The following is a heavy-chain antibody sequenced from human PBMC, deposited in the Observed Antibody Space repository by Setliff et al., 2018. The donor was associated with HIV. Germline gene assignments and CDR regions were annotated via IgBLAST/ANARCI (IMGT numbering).Heavy chain of an antibody. V-gene: IGHV4-34*01. Sequence: WVRQSPGKGLEWIGEINYSGDTTYNPSLKSRVTMLIDASRNQFSLKLSSVTAADTAVYFCARKVGGDFDYWGQGTLVTVSS. D-gene: IGHD2-2*01. CDR2: INYSGDT. J-gene: IGHJ4*02. CDR3: ARKVGGDFDY.